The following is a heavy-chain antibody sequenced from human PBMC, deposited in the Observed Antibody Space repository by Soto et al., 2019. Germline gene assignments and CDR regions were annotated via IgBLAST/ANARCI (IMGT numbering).Heavy chain of an antibody. D-gene: IGHD6-6*01. J-gene: IGHJ5*02. Sequence: ASVKVSCKASGFSFTGYYIHSLRQAPGQGLEWMGWINAHSGGTEYAQKFQGRVTLTRDTSIATAYLTLTSLTSDDTALYYCAKDLTRQLAYWLDPWGQGTQVTVSS. V-gene: IGHV1-2*02. CDR2: INAHSGGT. CDR3: AKDLTRQLAYWLDP. CDR1: GFSFTGYY.